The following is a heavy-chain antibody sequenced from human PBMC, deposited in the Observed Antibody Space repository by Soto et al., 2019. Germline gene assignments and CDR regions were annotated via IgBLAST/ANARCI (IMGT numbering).Heavy chain of an antibody. J-gene: IGHJ4*02. CDR2: IYYSGST. D-gene: IGHD4-17*01. V-gene: IGHV4-31*03. CDR1: GGSISSGGYY. CDR3: ARDQRGHGDYAFDY. Sequence: SETLSLTCTVSGGSISSGGYYWSWIRQHPGKGLEWIGYIYYSGSTYYNPSLKSRVTISVDTSKNQFSLKLSSVTAADTAVYYCARDQRGHGDYAFDYWGQRPLVTVST.